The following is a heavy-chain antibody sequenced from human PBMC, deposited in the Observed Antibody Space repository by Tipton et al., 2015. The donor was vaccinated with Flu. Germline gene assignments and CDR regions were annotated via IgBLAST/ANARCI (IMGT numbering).Heavy chain of an antibody. J-gene: IGHJ6*02. CDR1: GYTFTNYG. CDR3: ARDWDRVTLVQYHGMDV. V-gene: IGHV1-18*01. Sequence: QMQLVQSGAEVKKPGASVKVSCKASGYTFTNYGLSWVRQAPGQGLEWMAWISGHNGDTNYAQKLQGRVTLTTDTSTSTVYMELRSLTSDAAAVYYCARDWDRVTLVQYHGMDVWGQGPTVTV. CDR2: ISGHNGDT. D-gene: IGHD2-8*02.